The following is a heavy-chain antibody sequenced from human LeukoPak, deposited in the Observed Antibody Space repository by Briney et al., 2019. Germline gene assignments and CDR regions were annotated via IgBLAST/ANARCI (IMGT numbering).Heavy chain of an antibody. V-gene: IGHV4-34*01. J-gene: IGHJ6*02. D-gene: IGHD6-19*01. CDR1: GGSFSGYY. CDR2: INHSGST. CDR3: ARVIAVAGTLYYYYSYGMDV. Sequence: SETLSLTCAVYGGSFSGYYWSWIRQPPGKGLEWIGEINHSGSTNYNPSLKSRVTISVDTSKNQFSLKLSSVTAADTAVYYCARVIAVAGTLYYYYSYGMDVWGQGTTVTVSS.